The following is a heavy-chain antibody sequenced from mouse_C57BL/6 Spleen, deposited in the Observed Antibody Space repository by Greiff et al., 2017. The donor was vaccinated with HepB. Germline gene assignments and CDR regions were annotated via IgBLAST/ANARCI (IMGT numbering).Heavy chain of an antibody. Sequence: QVQLQQPGAELVKPGASVKLSCKASGYTFTSYWMHWVKQRPGQGLEWIGMIHPNSGSTNYNEKFKSKATLTVDKSSSTAYMQLSSLTSEDSAVYYFARGRQLRLPVYFDYWGQGTTLTVSS. D-gene: IGHD3-2*02. CDR1: GYTFTSYW. V-gene: IGHV1-64*01. CDR2: IHPNSGST. J-gene: IGHJ2*01. CDR3: ARGRQLRLPVYFDY.